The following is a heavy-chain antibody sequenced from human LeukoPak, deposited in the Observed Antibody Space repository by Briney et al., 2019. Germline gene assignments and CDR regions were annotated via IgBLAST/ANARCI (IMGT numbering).Heavy chain of an antibody. CDR2: IRYDGSNK. J-gene: IGHJ4*02. CDR1: GFTFSSYG. CDR3: AKDLFRGYSYGSGEYFDY. V-gene: IGHV3-30*02. Sequence: GGSLRLSCAASGFTFSSYGMHWVRQAPGKGLEWVAFIRYDGSNKYYADSVKGRFTISRDNSKNTLYLQMNSLRAEDTAVYYCAKDLFRGYSYGSGEYFDYWGQGTLVTVSS. D-gene: IGHD5-18*01.